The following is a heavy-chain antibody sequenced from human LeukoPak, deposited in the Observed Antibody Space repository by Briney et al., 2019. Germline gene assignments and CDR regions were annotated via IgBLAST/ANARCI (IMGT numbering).Heavy chain of an antibody. J-gene: IGHJ4*02. Sequence: PSETLSLTCTVSGYSIGSGYYWGWIRQPPGKGLEWIGSIYHSGSTYYNPSLKSRVTISVDTSKNQFSLKLSSVTAADTAMYYCARGHDYVWGSYRPLYWGQGTLVTVSS. V-gene: IGHV4-38-2*02. CDR1: GYSIGSGYY. D-gene: IGHD3-16*02. CDR3: ARGHDYVWGSYRPLY. CDR2: IYHSGST.